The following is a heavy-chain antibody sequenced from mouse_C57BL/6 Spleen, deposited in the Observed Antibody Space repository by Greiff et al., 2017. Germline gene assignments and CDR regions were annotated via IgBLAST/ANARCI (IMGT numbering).Heavy chain of an antibody. Sequence: VQLVESGPGLVQPSQSLSITCTVSGFSLTSYGVHWVRQSPGKGLEWLGVIWRGGSTDYNAAFMSRLGITKDNSKSQVFFKMNSLQADDTAIYYCAKEGYTAWFAYWGQGTLVTVSA. CDR3: AKEGYTAWFAY. V-gene: IGHV2-5*01. D-gene: IGHD1-1*01. CDR1: GFSLTSYG. J-gene: IGHJ3*01. CDR2: IWRGGST.